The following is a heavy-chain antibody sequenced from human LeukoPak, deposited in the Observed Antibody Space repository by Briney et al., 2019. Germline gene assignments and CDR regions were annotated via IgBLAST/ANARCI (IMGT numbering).Heavy chain of an antibody. J-gene: IGHJ4*02. V-gene: IGHV1-8*01. CDR2: MNPNSGNT. D-gene: IGHD3-22*01. CDR3: ARAPSLLDSSGYLVNFFDY. Sequence: ASVKVSCKASGYTFTSYDINWVRQATGQGLEWIGWMNPNSGNTGYAQKFQGRVTMTRNTSISTAYMELSSLRSEDTAVYYCARAPSLLDSSGYLVNFFDYWGQGTLVTVSS. CDR1: GYTFTSYD.